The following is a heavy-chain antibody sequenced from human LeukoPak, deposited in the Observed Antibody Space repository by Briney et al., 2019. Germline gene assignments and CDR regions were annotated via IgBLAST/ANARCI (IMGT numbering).Heavy chain of an antibody. CDR2: SSAYNGNT. CDR1: GYTFTSFG. V-gene: IGHV1-18*01. D-gene: IGHD6-13*01. Sequence: GASVKVSCKASGYTFTSFGISWVRQAPGQGLEWMGWSSAYNGNTNYAQKLQGRVTMTTDTSTSTAYMELRSLRSDDTAVYYCARVPPVGQQLVTDYWGQGTLVTVSS. J-gene: IGHJ4*02. CDR3: ARVPPVGQQLVTDY.